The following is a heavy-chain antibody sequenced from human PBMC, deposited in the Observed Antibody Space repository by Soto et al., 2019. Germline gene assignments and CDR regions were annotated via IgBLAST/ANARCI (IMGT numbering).Heavy chain of an antibody. Sequence: GASVKVSCKASGGTFSSYAISWVRQAPGQGLEWMGGIIPIFGTANYAQKFQGRVTITADESTSTAYMELSSLRSEDTAVYYCASSIAARPGAFDIWGQGTMVTV. D-gene: IGHD6-6*01. CDR3: ASSIAARPGAFDI. CDR1: GGTFSSYA. CDR2: IIPIFGTA. V-gene: IGHV1-69*13. J-gene: IGHJ3*02.